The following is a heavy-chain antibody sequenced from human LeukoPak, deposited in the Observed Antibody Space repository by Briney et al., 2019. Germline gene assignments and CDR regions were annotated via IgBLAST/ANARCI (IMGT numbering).Heavy chain of an antibody. V-gene: IGHV1-2*02. J-gene: IGHJ4*02. CDR1: GYTFTGYY. D-gene: IGHD4-17*01. Sequence: ASVKVSCKASGYTFTGYYMHWVRQAPGQGLEWMGWINPNSGGTNYAQKFQGRVTMTRDTSISTAYMELTRLRSYDTAVYYCARDNGDYWFDYWGQGTLVTVSS. CDR2: INPNSGGT. CDR3: ARDNGDYWFDY.